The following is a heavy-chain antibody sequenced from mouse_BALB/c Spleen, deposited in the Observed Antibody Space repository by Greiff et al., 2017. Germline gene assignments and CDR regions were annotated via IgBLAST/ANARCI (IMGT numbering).Heavy chain of an antibody. V-gene: IGHV1-54*01. D-gene: IGHD1-1*01. J-gene: IGHJ2*01. Sequence: QVQLQQSGAELVRPGTSVKVSCKASGYAFTNYLIEWVKQRPGQGLEWIGVINPGSGGTNYNEKFKGKATLTADKSSSTAYMQLSSLTSDDSAVYFCARSGGSSYHYFDYWGQGTTLTVSS. CDR3: ARSGGSSYHYFDY. CDR2: INPGSGGT. CDR1: GYAFTNYL.